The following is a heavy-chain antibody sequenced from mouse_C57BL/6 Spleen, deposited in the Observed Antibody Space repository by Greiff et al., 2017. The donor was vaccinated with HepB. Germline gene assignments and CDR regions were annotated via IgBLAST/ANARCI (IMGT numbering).Heavy chain of an antibody. CDR1: GFTFSSYA. Sequence: EVMLVESGGGLVKPGGSLKLSCAASGFTFSSYAMSWVRQTPEKRLEWVATISDGGSYTYYPDNVKGRFTISRDNAKNNLYLQMSHLKSEDTAMYYCARDHYGIDYWGQGTTLTVSS. D-gene: IGHD1-1*01. J-gene: IGHJ2*01. CDR3: ARDHYGIDY. CDR2: ISDGGSYT. V-gene: IGHV5-4*01.